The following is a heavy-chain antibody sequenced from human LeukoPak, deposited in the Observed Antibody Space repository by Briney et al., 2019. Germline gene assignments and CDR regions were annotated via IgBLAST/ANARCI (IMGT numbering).Heavy chain of an antibody. D-gene: IGHD2-2*01. CDR2: ISAYNGNT. CDR1: GYTFTSYG. CDR3: ARALYCSCTSSYLFGNWFDP. J-gene: IGHJ5*02. V-gene: IGHV1-18*01. Sequence: ASVKVSCKASGYTFTSYGISWVRQAPGQGLEWMGWISAYNGNTNYAQKLQGRVTMTTDTSTSTAYMELRSLRSDDTAVYYCARALYCSCTSSYLFGNWFDPWGQATLVTVSS.